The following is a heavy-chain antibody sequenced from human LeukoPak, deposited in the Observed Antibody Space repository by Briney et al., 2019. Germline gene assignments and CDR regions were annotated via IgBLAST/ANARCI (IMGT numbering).Heavy chain of an antibody. D-gene: IGHD6-13*01. CDR2: IYSGGST. CDR3: ARDLVAAAGGDYFDY. Sequence: TGGSLRLSCAASGFTVSSSYMSWVRQAPGKGLEWVSVIYSGGSTYYADSVKGRFTISRDNSKNTLYLQMNSLRAEDTAVYYCARDLVAAAGGDYFDYWGQGTLVTVSS. V-gene: IGHV3-66*01. CDR1: GFTVSSSY. J-gene: IGHJ4*02.